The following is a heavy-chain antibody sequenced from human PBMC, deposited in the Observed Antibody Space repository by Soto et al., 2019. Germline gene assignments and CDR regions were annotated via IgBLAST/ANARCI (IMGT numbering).Heavy chain of an antibody. D-gene: IGHD3-3*01. CDR2: IYYSGST. Sequence: PSGPLSLTCTVSGCSISSGGYYWSWIRQHPGKGLEWIGYIYYSGSTYYNPSLKSRVTISVDTSKNQFSLKLSSVTAADTAVYYCARGLRFLDSWFDPWGEGTLVTVS. J-gene: IGHJ5*02. V-gene: IGHV4-31*03. CDR3: ARGLRFLDSWFDP. CDR1: GCSISSGGYY.